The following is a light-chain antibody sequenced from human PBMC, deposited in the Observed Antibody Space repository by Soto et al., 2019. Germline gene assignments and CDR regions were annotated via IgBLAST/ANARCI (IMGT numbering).Light chain of an antibody. J-gene: IGKJ5*01. CDR1: QSVSSSY. CDR3: QQYDSSPIT. Sequence: EIVLTQSPGTLSLSPGERATLSCRASQSVSSSYLAWYQQKPGQAPRLLIYGASSRATVIPVRFSGSGSGTDFTLTISRLEPEDFAVYYCQQYDSSPITFGQGTRLEIK. V-gene: IGKV3-20*01. CDR2: GAS.